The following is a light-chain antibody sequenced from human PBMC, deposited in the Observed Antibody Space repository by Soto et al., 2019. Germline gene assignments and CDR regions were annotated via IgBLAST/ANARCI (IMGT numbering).Light chain of an antibody. CDR2: DVT. CDR3: SSYTSSSTLV. Sequence: QSALTQPAFVSGSPGQSITISCTGTNSDVGGYNFVSWYQQHPGKVPKLMIYDVTNRPSGLSNRFSGSKSGNTASLTISGLQAEDEADYYCSSYTSSSTLVFGTGTKLTVL. CDR1: NSDVGGYNF. V-gene: IGLV2-14*01. J-gene: IGLJ1*01.